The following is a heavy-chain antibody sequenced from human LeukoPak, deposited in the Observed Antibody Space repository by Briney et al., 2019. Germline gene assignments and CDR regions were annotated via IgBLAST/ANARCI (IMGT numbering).Heavy chain of an antibody. CDR3: AELGITMIGGV. CDR1: GFTFSSYW. J-gene: IGHJ6*04. D-gene: IGHD3-10*02. Sequence: GGSLRLSCAASGFTFSSYWMHWVRLAPGKGLVWVSRISTDGSSTNYADSVKGRFTISGDNAKNSLYLQMNSLRAEDTAVYYCAELGITMIGGVWGKGTTVTISS. CDR2: ISTDGSST. V-gene: IGHV3-74*01.